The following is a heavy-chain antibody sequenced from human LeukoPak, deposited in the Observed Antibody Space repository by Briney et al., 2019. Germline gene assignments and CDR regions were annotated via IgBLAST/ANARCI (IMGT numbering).Heavy chain of an antibody. CDR2: IWNDGSNE. CDR3: TKATSPGYCSSNSCYFDW. J-gene: IGHJ4*02. CDR1: GLSFSSYG. D-gene: IGHD2-2*01. Sequence: PGRTLRLSCAASGLSFSSYGMHWVRQAPGKGLEWVATIWNDGSNEYYADSVKGRFTISRDNSTNTLYLQMNSLRPEDSAVYYCTKATSPGYCSSNSCYFDWWGQGTLVTVSS. V-gene: IGHV3-33*06.